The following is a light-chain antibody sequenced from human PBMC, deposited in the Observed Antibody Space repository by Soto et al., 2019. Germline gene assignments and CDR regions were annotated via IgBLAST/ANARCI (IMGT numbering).Light chain of an antibody. V-gene: IGLV2-14*01. CDR3: FSYTSSGTYV. Sequence: QPGPTQPASVSGSRGHSITIPYTGTSSAVSNSKYGSWYQQHPGKAPKLMIYEVSNRPSGVSNRFSGCKTGNTASLTISGLQAEDETDYYCFSYTSSGTYVFGTGTKV. J-gene: IGLJ1*01. CDR2: EVS. CDR1: SSAVSNSKY.